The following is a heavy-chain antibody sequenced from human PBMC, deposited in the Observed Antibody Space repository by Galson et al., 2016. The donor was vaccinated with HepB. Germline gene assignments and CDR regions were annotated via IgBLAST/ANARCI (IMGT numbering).Heavy chain of an antibody. V-gene: IGHV1-3*04. CDR3: ARVRSKDSWLPYFDF. CDR1: GYTFNSYA. J-gene: IGHJ4*02. CDR2: INIGNGNT. Sequence: SVKVSCKASGYTFNSYAIHWLRQAPGQSLEWMGWINIGNGNTQYSLSFQGRVIITRDTSANTVYMEVDSLTAEDTSVHYCARVRSKDSWLPYFDFWGQGTLVTVSS. D-gene: IGHD3-22*01.